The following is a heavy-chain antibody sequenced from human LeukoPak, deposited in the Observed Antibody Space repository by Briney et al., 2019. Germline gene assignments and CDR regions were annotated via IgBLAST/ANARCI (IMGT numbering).Heavy chain of an antibody. J-gene: IGHJ4*02. V-gene: IGHV3-23*01. Sequence: GGTLRLSCAASGFTFSSFGMSWVRQAPGKGLEWVSAVSGSGGTTYYGDSVKGRFPISRDNSVNMLYLQINSLRAEDTAVYYCARGPSGYHNTGGQGTLVTVSS. D-gene: IGHD5-12*01. CDR2: VSGSGGTT. CDR1: GFTFSSFG. CDR3: ARGPSGYHNT.